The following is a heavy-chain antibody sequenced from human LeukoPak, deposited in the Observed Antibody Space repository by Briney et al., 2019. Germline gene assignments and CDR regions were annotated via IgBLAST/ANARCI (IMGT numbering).Heavy chain of an antibody. D-gene: IGHD6-19*01. CDR3: ARASYSSGWTPLGAFDI. CDR2: IYTSGST. J-gene: IGHJ3*02. V-gene: IGHV4-4*07. CDR1: SGSISNYY. Sequence: SETLSLTCTVSSGSISNYYWSWIRRPAGKGLEWIGRIYTSGSTNYNPSLKSRVTMSVDTSKNQFSLKLSSVTAADTAVYYCARASYSSGWTPLGAFDIWGQGTMVTVSS.